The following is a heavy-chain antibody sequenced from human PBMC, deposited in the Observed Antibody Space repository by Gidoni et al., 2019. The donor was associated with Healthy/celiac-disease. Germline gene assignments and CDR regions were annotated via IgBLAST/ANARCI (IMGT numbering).Heavy chain of an antibody. CDR2: IYYSGST. CDR1: GGHISSSSHY. CDR3: ARPRGYCSGGSCYSGFAFDI. Sequence: QLQLQESGPGLVKPSETLSLTCTVSGGHISSSSHYWGWLRQPPGKGLEWIGRIYYSGSTYYNPSLKSRVTISVDTSKNQFSLNLSSVTAADTAVYYCARPRGYCSGGSCYSGFAFDIWGQGTMVTVSS. V-gene: IGHV4-39*01. J-gene: IGHJ3*02. D-gene: IGHD2-15*01.